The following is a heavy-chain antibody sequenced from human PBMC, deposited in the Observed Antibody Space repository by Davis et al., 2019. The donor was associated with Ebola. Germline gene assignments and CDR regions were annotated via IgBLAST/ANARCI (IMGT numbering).Heavy chain of an antibody. J-gene: IGHJ3*02. V-gene: IGHV3-74*01. CDR3: ARVIYTYDSSNDAFDI. CDR2: INSDGSST. Sequence: GESLKISCAASGFTFSNAWMHWVRQAPGKGLVWVSRINSDGSSTNHADSVKGRFTISRDNVKNTLFLQMNSLRVEDTAVYYCARVIYTYDSSNDAFDIWGQGTMVTVSS. D-gene: IGHD3-22*01. CDR1: GFTFSNAW.